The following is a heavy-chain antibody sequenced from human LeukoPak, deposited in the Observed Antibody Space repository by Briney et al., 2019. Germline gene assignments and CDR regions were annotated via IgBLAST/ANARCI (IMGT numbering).Heavy chain of an antibody. CDR3: ARDNGK. CDR1: GFTFSSYA. V-gene: IGHV3-30*09. Sequence: GRSLRLSCAASGFTFSSYAMHWVRQAPGKGLEWVAVISYDGSNKYYADSVRGRFAISRDNSKNTLYLQMNSLRAEDTAVYYCARDNGKWGQGTLVTVSS. CDR2: ISYDGSNK. D-gene: IGHD1-14*01. J-gene: IGHJ4*02.